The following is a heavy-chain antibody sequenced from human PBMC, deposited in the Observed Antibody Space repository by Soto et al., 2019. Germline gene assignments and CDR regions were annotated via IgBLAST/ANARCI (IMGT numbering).Heavy chain of an antibody. CDR1: GGSFSSTSYY. CDR3: ARHWPPVVTAQNWYFAL. J-gene: IGHJ2*01. V-gene: IGHV4-39*01. D-gene: IGHD2-2*01. CDR2: IYYSWST. Sequence: QLRLQESRPGRVKPSETLFLTCTVSGGSFSSTSYYWGLIRQSPGEGLEWIGSIYYSWSTYYNPSLKARVTRSGDTSNSQFSLQMSSVTAADTSVYYCARHWPPVVTAQNWYFALWGRGTLVTVSS.